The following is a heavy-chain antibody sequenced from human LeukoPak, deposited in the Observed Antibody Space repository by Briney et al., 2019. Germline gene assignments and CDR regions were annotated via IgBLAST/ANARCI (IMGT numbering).Heavy chain of an antibody. V-gene: IGHV1-18*01. J-gene: IGHJ4*02. Sequence: GASVKVSCKASGYTFTSYGISWVRQAPGQGLEWMGWISAYNGNTSYAQKLQGRVTMTTDTSTSTAYMELRSLRSDDTAVYYCARVNPYGSGSYYSDYWGQGTLVTVSS. CDR2: ISAYNGNT. CDR3: ARVNPYGSGSYYSDY. CDR1: GYTFTSYG. D-gene: IGHD3-10*01.